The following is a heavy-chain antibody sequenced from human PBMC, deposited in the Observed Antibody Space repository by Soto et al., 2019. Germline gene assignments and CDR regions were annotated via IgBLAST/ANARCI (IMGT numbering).Heavy chain of an antibody. CDR2: IYHSWTT. V-gene: IGHV4-4*02. Sequence: QVQLQESGPGLVKPSGTLSLTCAVSSASISSNNWWSWVRQPPGKGLAWIGEIYHSWTTNYNPSLKSRVTISIDKSKNQFALKLSSVTAADTAVYYCAGGPRYCSSTSCQKFDYWGQGTLVTVSS. CDR1: SASISSNNW. J-gene: IGHJ4*02. D-gene: IGHD2-2*01. CDR3: AGGPRYCSSTSCQKFDY.